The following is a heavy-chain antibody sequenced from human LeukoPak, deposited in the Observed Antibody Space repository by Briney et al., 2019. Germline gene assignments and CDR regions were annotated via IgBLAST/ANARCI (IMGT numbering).Heavy chain of an antibody. CDR1: GFTFSDYY. J-gene: IGHJ6*02. D-gene: IGHD3-3*01. Sequence: GGSLRLSCAASGFTFSDYYMSWIRQAPGKGLEWVSYISSSGSTIYYADSVKGRFTISRDNAKNSLYLQMNSLRAEDTAVYYCARDSNDFWSGYNYYGMDVWGQGTTVTVSS. V-gene: IGHV3-11*01. CDR3: ARDSNDFWSGYNYYGMDV. CDR2: ISSSGSTI.